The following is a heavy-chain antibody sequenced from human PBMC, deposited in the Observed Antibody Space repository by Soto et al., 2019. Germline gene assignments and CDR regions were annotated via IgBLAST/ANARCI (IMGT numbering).Heavy chain of an antibody. CDR1: GGTFSNYA. Sequence: QVQLVQSGAEVKKPGSSVKVSCKASGGTFSNYAITWVRQAPGQGLEWMGTIIPIFASPRYAQKFQGRVTITADDSTSTTYRDLSSLRSEDTAVYYCARDAGIPVVGRGTSFEYWGQGTLVIVSS. D-gene: IGHD6-19*01. CDR2: IIPIFASP. V-gene: IGHV1-69*18. CDR3: ARDAGIPVVGRGTSFEY. J-gene: IGHJ4*02.